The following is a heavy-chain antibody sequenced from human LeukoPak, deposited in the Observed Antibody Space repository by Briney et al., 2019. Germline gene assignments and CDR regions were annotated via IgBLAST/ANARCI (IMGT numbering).Heavy chain of an antibody. CDR1: GGSISSYY. J-gene: IGHJ6*03. V-gene: IGHV4-59*01. Sequence: SETLSLTCTVSGGSISSYYWSWIRQPPGKGPEWIGYIYYSGSTNYNPSLKSRVTISVDTSKNQFSLKLSSVTAADTAVYYCARVGGYYDSSGYYYYDYYYYYMDVWGKGTTVTVSS. CDR3: ARVGGYYDSSGYYYYDYYYYYMDV. CDR2: IYYSGST. D-gene: IGHD3-22*01.